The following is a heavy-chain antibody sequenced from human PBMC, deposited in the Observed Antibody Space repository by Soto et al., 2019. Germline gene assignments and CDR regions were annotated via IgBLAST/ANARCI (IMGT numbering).Heavy chain of an antibody. J-gene: IGHJ6*04. CDR1: GFTFSSYS. CDR3: ARVAAYYDILTGPLF. Sequence: GGSLRLSCAASGFTFSSYSMNWVRQAPGKGLEWVSSISSSSSYIYYADSVKGRFTISRDNAKNSLYLQMNSLRAEDTAVYYCARVAAYYDILTGPLFWGKGTTVTVSS. CDR2: ISSSSSYI. D-gene: IGHD3-9*01. V-gene: IGHV3-21*01.